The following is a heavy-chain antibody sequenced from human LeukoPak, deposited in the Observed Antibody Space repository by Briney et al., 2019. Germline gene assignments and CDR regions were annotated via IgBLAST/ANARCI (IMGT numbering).Heavy chain of an antibody. J-gene: IGHJ4*02. CDR2: IYPGDSDT. V-gene: IGHV5-51*01. D-gene: IGHD6-19*01. CDR1: GYSFTTYW. CDR3: ARHKGGSGWYFDY. Sequence: KVGESLKISCKGSGYSFTTYWIGWVRQTPGKGLECMGFIYPGDSDTRYSPSFQGQVTISADKSISTAYLQWSSLKASDTAMYYCARHKGGSGWYFDYWGQGTLVTVPS.